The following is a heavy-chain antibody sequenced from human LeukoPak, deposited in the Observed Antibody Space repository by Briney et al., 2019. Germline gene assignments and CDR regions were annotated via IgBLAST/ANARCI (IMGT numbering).Heavy chain of an antibody. CDR1: GFTFSSYA. Sequence: GGSLRLSCAASGFTFSSYAMNWVRQAPGKGLEWVSSISGSGSSTYYADPVKGRFTISRDNSKNTLYLQVNSLRVEDTAVYYCAKIAASATDYWGQGTLVTVSS. V-gene: IGHV3-23*01. CDR2: ISGSGSST. D-gene: IGHD6-13*01. CDR3: AKIAASATDY. J-gene: IGHJ4*02.